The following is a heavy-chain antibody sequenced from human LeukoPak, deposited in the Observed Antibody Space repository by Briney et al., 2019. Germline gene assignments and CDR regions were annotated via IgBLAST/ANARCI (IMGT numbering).Heavy chain of an antibody. J-gene: IGHJ6*02. CDR2: ISSNGGST. V-gene: IGHV3-64*01. Sequence: EPGGSLRLSCAASGFTFSSSAMHWVRQAPGKGLDYVSAISSNGGSTYYANSVKGRFTISRDNSKNTLYLQMGSLRAEDMAVYYCARGAVATPWYYYGMDVWGQGTTVTVSS. CDR3: ARGAVATPWYYYGMDV. CDR1: GFTFSSSA. D-gene: IGHD6-19*01.